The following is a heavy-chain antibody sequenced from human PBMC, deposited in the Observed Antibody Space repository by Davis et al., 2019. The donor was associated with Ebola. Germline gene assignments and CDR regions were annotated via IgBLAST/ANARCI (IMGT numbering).Heavy chain of an antibody. CDR3: ARAWGVVVVAATPNRFDP. D-gene: IGHD2-15*01. Sequence: SETLSLTCTVSGGSISSYYWSWIRQPPGKGLEWIGYIYYSGSTNYNPSLKSRVTISVDTSKNQFSLKLSSVTAAGTAVYYCARAWGVVVVAATPNRFDPWGQGTLVTVSS. CDR2: IYYSGST. V-gene: IGHV4-59*01. J-gene: IGHJ5*02. CDR1: GGSISSYY.